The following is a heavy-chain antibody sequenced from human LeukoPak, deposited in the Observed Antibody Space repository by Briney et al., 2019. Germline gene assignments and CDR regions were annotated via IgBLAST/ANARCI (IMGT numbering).Heavy chain of an antibody. D-gene: IGHD3-10*01. J-gene: IGHJ4*02. CDR2: IYSSGST. Sequence: SETLSLTCTVSGGSISSYYWSWIRQPPGKGLEWIGYIYSSGSTNYNPSLESRVTISVDTSKNQFSLKLSSVTAADTAVYYRAREANYYGSGSALDYWGQGTLVTVSS. V-gene: IGHV4-59*01. CDR1: GGSISSYY. CDR3: AREANYYGSGSALDY.